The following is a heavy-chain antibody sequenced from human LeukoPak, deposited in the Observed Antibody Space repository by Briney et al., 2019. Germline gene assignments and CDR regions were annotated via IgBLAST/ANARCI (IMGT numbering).Heavy chain of an antibody. V-gene: IGHV3-53*05. D-gene: IGHD5-24*01. CDR3: ARDRTRDGYNQGRVFDY. CDR1: GFTVSDNN. CDR2: LHRDGSV. J-gene: IGHJ4*02. Sequence: PGGSLRLSCAASGFTVSDNNMIWVRQAPGKGLEWVSTLHRDGSVRYADSVNGRFTISRDNSKNTLYLQMNSLRAEDTAVYYCARDRTRDGYNQGRVFDYWGQGTLVTVTS.